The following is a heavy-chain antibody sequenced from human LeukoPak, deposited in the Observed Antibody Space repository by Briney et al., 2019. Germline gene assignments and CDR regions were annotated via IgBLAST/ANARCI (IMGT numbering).Heavy chain of an antibody. V-gene: IGHV1-3*01. CDR1: GYTFTSYA. CDR2: INAGNGNT. CDR3: ARGYCSSTSCYRGGAFDI. Sequence: ASVKVSCKASGYTFTSYAMHWVRQAPGQRLEWMGWINAGNGNTKYSQKFQGRVTITTDESTSTAYMELSSLRSEDTAVYYCARGYCSSTSCYRGGAFDIWGQGTMVTVSS. D-gene: IGHD2-2*02. J-gene: IGHJ3*02.